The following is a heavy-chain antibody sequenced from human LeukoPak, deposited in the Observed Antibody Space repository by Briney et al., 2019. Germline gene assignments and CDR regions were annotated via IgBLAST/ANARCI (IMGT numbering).Heavy chain of an antibody. CDR1: GGSVSSGSYY. Sequence: SETLSLTCTVSGGSVSSGSYYWSWIRQPPGKGLEWIGYIYYSGSTNYNPSLKSRVTISVDTSKNQFSLKLSSVTAADTAVYYCARAASWDYVYFDYWAREPWSPSPQ. D-gene: IGHD4-17*01. J-gene: IGHJ4*02. V-gene: IGHV4-61*01. CDR3: ARAASWDYVYFDY. CDR2: IYYSGST.